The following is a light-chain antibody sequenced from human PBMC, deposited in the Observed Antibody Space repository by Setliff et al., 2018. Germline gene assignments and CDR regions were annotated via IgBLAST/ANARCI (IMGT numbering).Light chain of an antibody. CDR3: QSYDSSLSGVV. CDR1: SSNIGAGYD. J-gene: IGLJ1*01. V-gene: IGLV1-40*01. Sequence: QSVLAQPPSVSGAPGQRVTISCTGSSSNIGAGYDVHWYQQLPGTAPKLLIYGNSNRPSGVPDRFSGSKSGTSASLAITGLQAEDEADYYCQSYDSSLSGVVFGTGTKGTV. CDR2: GNS.